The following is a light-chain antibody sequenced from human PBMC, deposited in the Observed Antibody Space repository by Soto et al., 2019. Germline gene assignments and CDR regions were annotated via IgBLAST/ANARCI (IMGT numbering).Light chain of an antibody. CDR1: QSVSSY. J-gene: IGKJ3*01. V-gene: IGKV3-11*01. Sequence: EIVLTQSPATLSLSPGERATLSCRASQSVSSYLAWYQQKPGQAPRLLIYDASNRATGIPARFSGSGSGTDVDLTISSLEPEDFSVYYCPQRSNWPPVFTFGPGTKVDIK. CDR3: PQRSNWPPVFT. CDR2: DAS.